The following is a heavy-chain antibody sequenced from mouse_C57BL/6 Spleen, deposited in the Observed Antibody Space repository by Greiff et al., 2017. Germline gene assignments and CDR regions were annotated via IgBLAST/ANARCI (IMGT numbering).Heavy chain of an antibody. CDR1: GFSLITFGLG. J-gene: IGHJ2*01. CDR2: IWWDDDK. D-gene: IGHD3-3*01. Sequence: QVTLKESGPGILQPSQTLSLTCSFSGFSLITFGLGVCWIRQPSGKGLEWLAHIWWDDDKYYNPALKSRLTISTDTSQNQAFLKIRNVDTADTATYYCARIEGGYYFDYWGQGTTLTVSS. V-gene: IGHV8-8*01. CDR3: ARIEGGYYFDY.